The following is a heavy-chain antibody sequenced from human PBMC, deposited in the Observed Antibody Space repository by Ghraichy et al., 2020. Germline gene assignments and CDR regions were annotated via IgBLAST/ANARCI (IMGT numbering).Heavy chain of an antibody. V-gene: IGHV3-53*01. D-gene: IGHD6-19*01. CDR2: IYSGGST. CDR3: AREQYSSGWYRKGMDV. J-gene: IGHJ6*02. Sequence: GGSLRLSCAASGFTVSSDYMSWVRQAPGKGLEWVAVIYSGGSTYYADSVKGRFTISRDNTKNTLYLQMNSLRAEDTAVYYCAREQYSSGWYRKGMDVWGQGTTVTVSS. CDR1: GFTVSSDY.